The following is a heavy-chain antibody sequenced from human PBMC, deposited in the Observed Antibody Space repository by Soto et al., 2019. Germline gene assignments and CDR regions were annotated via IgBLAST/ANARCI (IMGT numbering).Heavy chain of an antibody. D-gene: IGHD6-13*01. V-gene: IGHV3-23*01. CDR1: GFTFSAYA. Sequence: EVQLLESGGALVQPGGSLRLSCVVSGFTFSAYAMSWVRQAPGKGLEWVSAVTGSGDDTYHAESVKGRFTISRDNSRDRLYLQMNSMRAEDTAIYYCVKGSTSGRQYYFDYWGQGTMVTVSS. J-gene: IGHJ4*02. CDR3: VKGSTSGRQYYFDY. CDR2: VTGSGDDT.